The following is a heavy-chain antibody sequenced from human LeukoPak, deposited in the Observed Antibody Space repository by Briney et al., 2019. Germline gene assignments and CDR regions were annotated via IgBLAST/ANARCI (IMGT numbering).Heavy chain of an antibody. J-gene: IGHJ4*02. V-gene: IGHV2-5*02. CDR3: AHSSDLYDSSGSYPYYFDY. CDR2: IYWDDDK. CDR1: GFSLSTRGVG. D-gene: IGHD3-22*01. Sequence: SGPTLVNPTQTLTLICTFSGFSLSTRGVGVAWIRQPPGKALEWLALIYWDDDKRYSPSLKSRLTITKDTSKNQVVLIMTNMDPVDTATYYCAHSSDLYDSSGSYPYYFDYWGQGTLVTVSS.